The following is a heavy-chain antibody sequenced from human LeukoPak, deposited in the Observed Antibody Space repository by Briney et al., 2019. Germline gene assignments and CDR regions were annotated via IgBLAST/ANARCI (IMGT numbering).Heavy chain of an antibody. J-gene: IGHJ4*02. Sequence: ASVKVSCKSSGYTFTSYGISWVRQAPGQGLEWMGGITAYNGNTNYAQKLQGRVTMTTDRSTSTAYMELRSLRSDDTAVYYCARDSWYSYGWVHDYWGQGTLVTVSS. V-gene: IGHV1-18*01. CDR2: ITAYNGNT. D-gene: IGHD5-18*01. CDR1: GYTFTSYG. CDR3: ARDSWYSYGWVHDY.